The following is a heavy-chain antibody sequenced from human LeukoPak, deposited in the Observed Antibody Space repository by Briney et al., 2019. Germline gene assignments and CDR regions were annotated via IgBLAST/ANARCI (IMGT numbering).Heavy chain of an antibody. CDR2: IKTKAGGETT. J-gene: IGHJ4*02. V-gene: IGHV3-15*01. CDR1: GFTFTRTD. CDR3: ITYFI. D-gene: IGHD3-9*01. Sequence: GGSLRLSCAASGFTFTRTDMGWVRQPPGKGLEWVGRIKTKAGGETTDYAAPVKGRFTVSRDASTNTLYLQMNSLKTEDTAVYYCITYFIRGQGTLVTVSS.